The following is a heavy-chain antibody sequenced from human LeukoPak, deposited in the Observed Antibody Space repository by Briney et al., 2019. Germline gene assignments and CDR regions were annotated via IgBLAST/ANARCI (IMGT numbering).Heavy chain of an antibody. J-gene: IGHJ4*02. CDR1: GGSISSYY. D-gene: IGHD4-17*01. CDR3: ARHPDGDYYFDY. V-gene: IGHV4-59*08. CDR2: IYYSGST. Sequence: SETLSLICTVSGGSISSYYWSWIRQPPGKGLEWIGYIYYSGSTNYNPSLKSRVTISVDTSKNQFSLKLSSVTAADTAVYYCARHPDGDYYFDYWGQGTLVTVSS.